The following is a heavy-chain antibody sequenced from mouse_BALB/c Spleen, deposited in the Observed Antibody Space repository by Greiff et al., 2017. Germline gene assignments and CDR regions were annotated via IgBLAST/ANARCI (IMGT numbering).Heavy chain of an antibody. CDR2: ISSGGSYT. J-gene: IGHJ4*01. CDR1: GFTFSSYA. CDR3: ARDIYYGNYVDY. V-gene: IGHV5-9-4*01. Sequence: EVNLVESGGGLVKPGGSLKLSCAASGFTFSSYAMSWVRQSPEKRLEWVAEISSGGSYTYYPDTVTGRFTISRDNAKNTLYLEMSSLRSEDTAMYYCARDIYYGNYVDYWGQGTSVTVSS. D-gene: IGHD2-1*01.